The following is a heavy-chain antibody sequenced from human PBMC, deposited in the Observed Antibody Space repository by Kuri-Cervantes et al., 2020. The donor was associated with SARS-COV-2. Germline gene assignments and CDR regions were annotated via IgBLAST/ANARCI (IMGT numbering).Heavy chain of an antibody. J-gene: IGHJ5*02. CDR1: GDSVSSKIAA. D-gene: IGHD7-27*01. Sequence: LRLSCAISGDSVSSKIAAWNWIRQSPSRGLEWLGRTYYRSKWYDDYAVSVKSRISINPGTSKNQFSLHLNSVTPEDTAVYYCARGTNWPPDGWFDPWGQGTLVTVSS. V-gene: IGHV6-1*01. CDR2: TYYRSKWYD. CDR3: ARGTNWPPDGWFDP.